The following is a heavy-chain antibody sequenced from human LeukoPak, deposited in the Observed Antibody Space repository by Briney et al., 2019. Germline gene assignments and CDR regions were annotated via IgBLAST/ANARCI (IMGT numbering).Heavy chain of an antibody. D-gene: IGHD3-22*01. CDR2: ISGSGGST. CDR1: GFTFSSYA. V-gene: IGHV3-23*01. Sequence: GGSLRLSCAASGFTFSSYAMSWVRQAPGKGLEWVSAISGSGGSTYYADSVKGRFTISRDNSKNTLYLQMNSLRAEDTAVYYCAKEQVVTMIVVVTEGYFQHWGQGTLVTVSS. J-gene: IGHJ1*01. CDR3: AKEQVVTMIVVVTEGYFQH.